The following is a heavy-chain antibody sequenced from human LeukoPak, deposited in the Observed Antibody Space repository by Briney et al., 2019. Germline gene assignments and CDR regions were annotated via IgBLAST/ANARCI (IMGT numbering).Heavy chain of an antibody. CDR1: GFTFSSYS. CDR2: ISSSSSYI. V-gene: IGHV3-21*01. J-gene: IGHJ3*02. CDR3: AREGGSYHGAFDI. D-gene: IGHD1-26*01. Sequence: GGSLRLSCAASGFTFSSYSMNWVRQAPGKGLEWVSSISSSSSYIYYADSVKGRFTISRDNAKNSLYLQMNSLRAEDTAVYYCAREGGSYHGAFDIWGQGTMVTVSS.